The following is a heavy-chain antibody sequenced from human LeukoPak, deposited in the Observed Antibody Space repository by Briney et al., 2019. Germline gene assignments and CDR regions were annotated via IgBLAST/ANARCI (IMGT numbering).Heavy chain of an antibody. CDR1: GFTFSDYY. D-gene: IGHD3-16*01. Sequence: PGGSLRLSCAASGFTFSDYYMSWIRQAPGKGLEWVALIWNAGTNTHYADSVKGRFTISRDNSKNTLYLQMNSLRAEDTAVYYCVGDTPPGGDYYFDYWGQGTLVIVSS. CDR3: VGDTPPGGDYYFDY. J-gene: IGHJ4*02. CDR2: IWNAGTNT. V-gene: IGHV3-33*08.